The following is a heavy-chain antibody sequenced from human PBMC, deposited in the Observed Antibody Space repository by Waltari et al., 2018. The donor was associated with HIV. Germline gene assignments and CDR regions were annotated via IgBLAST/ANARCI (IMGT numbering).Heavy chain of an antibody. Sequence: EVQLVESGGGLVQSGGSLRLSCAASGFTFSSYTMFWVRPAPGKGLEFISAISSNGGSAYYAEYVKDRFTISRDNSKNTLYLQMGTLRVEDMAFYYCARGVRCSGGSCFSDYWGQGILVTVSS. D-gene: IGHD2-15*01. V-gene: IGHV3-64*07. CDR1: GFTFSSYT. CDR2: ISSNGGSA. J-gene: IGHJ4*02. CDR3: ARGVRCSGGSCFSDY.